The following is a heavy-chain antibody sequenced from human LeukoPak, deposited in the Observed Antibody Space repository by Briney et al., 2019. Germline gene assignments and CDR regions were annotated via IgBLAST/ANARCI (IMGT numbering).Heavy chain of an antibody. D-gene: IGHD2-15*01. Sequence: SETLSLTCAVYGGSFSGYYWSWIRQPPGKGLEWIGEINHSGSTNYNPSLKSRVTISVDTSKNQFSLKPSSVTAADTAVYYCARTLHCSGGSCYFGDFDYWGQGTLVTVSS. J-gene: IGHJ4*02. V-gene: IGHV4-34*01. CDR3: ARTLHCSGGSCYFGDFDY. CDR2: INHSGST. CDR1: GGSFSGYY.